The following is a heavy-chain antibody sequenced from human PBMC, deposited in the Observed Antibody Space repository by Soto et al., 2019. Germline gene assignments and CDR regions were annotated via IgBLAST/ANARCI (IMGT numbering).Heavy chain of an antibody. D-gene: IGHD5-12*01. V-gene: IGHV4-30-2*01. CDR2: IYHSGST. J-gene: IGHJ4*02. CDR1: GGSISSGGNS. Sequence: LSLTCTVSGGSISSGGNSWSRIRQHPGKGLEWIGYIYHSGSTYYNPSLKSRVTISVDRSKNQFSLKLSSVTAADTAVYYCAAGGGLPRYYWGQGTLVTVSS. CDR3: AAGGGLPRYY.